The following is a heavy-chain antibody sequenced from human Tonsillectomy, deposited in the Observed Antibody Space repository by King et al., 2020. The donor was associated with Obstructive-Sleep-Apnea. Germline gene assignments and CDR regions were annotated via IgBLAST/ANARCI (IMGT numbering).Heavy chain of an antibody. J-gene: IGHJ5*02. D-gene: IGHD3-22*01. CDR3: ARLNTYDSSSYET. V-gene: IGHV4-39*07. CDR2: IYYIGST. Sequence: LQLQESGPGLVKPSETLSLICTVSGGSVSSSSYYWGWIRQPPGKGLEWIGSIYYIGSTYYNPSLKSRVTISVDTSKNQCSLKLSSVTAADTAVYYCARLNTYDSSSYETWGLGTLVTVSS. CDR1: GGSVSSSSYY.